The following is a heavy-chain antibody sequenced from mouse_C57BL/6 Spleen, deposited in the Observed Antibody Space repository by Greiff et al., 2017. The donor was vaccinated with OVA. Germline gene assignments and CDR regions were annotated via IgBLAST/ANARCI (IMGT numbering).Heavy chain of an antibody. D-gene: IGHD2-2*01. CDR2: IDPETGGT. CDR1: GYTFTDYE. V-gene: IGHV1-15*01. J-gene: IGHJ2*01. Sequence: VKLMESGAELVRPGASVTLSCKASGYTFTDYEMHWVKQTPVHGLEWIGAIDPETGGTAYNQKFKGKAILTADKSSSTAYMELRSLTSEDSAVYYCTTRGYPDYWGQGTTLTVSS. CDR3: TTRGYPDY.